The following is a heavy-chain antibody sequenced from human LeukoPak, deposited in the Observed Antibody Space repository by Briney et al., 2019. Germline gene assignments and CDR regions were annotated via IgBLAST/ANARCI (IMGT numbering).Heavy chain of an antibody. J-gene: IGHJ4*02. CDR3: AKGSGGFRLIFDY. D-gene: IGHD6-25*01. V-gene: IGHV3-23*01. CDR2: ISGSGVST. CDR1: GFTFSSYA. Sequence: PGGSLRLSCAASGFTFSSYAMSWVRQAPGKGLEWVSSISGSGVSTYYADSVKGRFTISRHNSKNTLYLQMNSLRAEDTAVYYCAKGSGGFRLIFDYWGQGTLVSVSS.